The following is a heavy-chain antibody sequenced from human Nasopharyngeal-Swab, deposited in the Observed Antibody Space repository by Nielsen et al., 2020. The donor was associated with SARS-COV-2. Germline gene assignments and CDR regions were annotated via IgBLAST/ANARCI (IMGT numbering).Heavy chain of an antibody. CDR3: AKMLTSDYGDYDNLDY. V-gene: IGHV3-30*18. D-gene: IGHD4-17*01. CDR2: ISYDGSNK. CDR1: GFTFSSYG. Sequence: GESLKISCAASGFTFSSYGMHWVRQAPGKGLEWVAVISYDGSNKYYADSVKGRFTISRDNSKNTLYLQMNCLRAEDTAVYYCAKMLTSDYGDYDNLDYWGQGTLVTVSS. J-gene: IGHJ4*02.